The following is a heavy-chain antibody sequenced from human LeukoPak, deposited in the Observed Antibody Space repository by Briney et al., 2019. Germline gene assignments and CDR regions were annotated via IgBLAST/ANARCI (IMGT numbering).Heavy chain of an antibody. J-gene: IGHJ4*02. CDR2: LYGGGST. CDR3: ARGSSGWYGIDY. CDR1: GFAVSSNY. D-gene: IGHD6-19*01. Sequence: GGSLRLSCAASGFAVSSNYMSWVRQAPGKGLEWVSVLYGGGSTYYADSVKGRFTISRDNAKNALYLRMNSLRAEDTAVYYCARGSSGWYGIDYWGQGALVNVSS. V-gene: IGHV3-66*01.